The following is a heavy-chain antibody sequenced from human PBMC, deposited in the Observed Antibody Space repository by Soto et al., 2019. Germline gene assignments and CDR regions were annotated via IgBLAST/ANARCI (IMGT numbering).Heavy chain of an antibody. CDR2: INPNSGGT. CDR1: GYTFTGYY. V-gene: IGHV1-2*04. CDR3: ARGLTIFGVVKAFDI. Sequence: ASVKVSCKASGYTFTGYYMHWVPQAPGQGLEWMGWINPNSGGTNYAQKFQGWVTMTRDTSISTAYMELSRLRSDDTAVYYCARGLTIFGVVKAFDIWGQGTMVTVSS. J-gene: IGHJ3*02. D-gene: IGHD3-3*01.